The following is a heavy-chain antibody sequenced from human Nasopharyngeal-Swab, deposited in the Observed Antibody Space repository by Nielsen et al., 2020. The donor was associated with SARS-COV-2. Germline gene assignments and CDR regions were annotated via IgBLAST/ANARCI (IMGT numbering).Heavy chain of an antibody. CDR1: GFTFSSYA. V-gene: IGHV3-23*01. J-gene: IGHJ4*02. CDR3: AKILAVGWFLGGYFDY. D-gene: IGHD3-3*01. CDR2: ISGSGGST. Sequence: GESLKISCAASGFTFSSYAMSWVRQAPGKGLEWVSAISGSGGSTYYADSVKGRFTISRDNSKNTLYLQMNSLRAEDTAVYYCAKILAVGWFLGGYFDYWGQGTPVTVSS.